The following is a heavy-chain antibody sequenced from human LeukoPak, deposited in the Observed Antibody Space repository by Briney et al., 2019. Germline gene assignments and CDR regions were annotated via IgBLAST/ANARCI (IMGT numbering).Heavy chain of an antibody. J-gene: IGHJ4*02. CDR2: ISGSGGST. CDR1: GFTFSSYA. Sequence: GGSLRLSGAASGFTFSSYAMSWVRQAPGKGLEWVSAISGSGGSTYYADSVKGRFTISRDNSKNTLYLQMNSLRAEDTAVYYCAKRISTAGIAAAGTREDWGQGTLVTVSS. CDR3: AKRISTAGIAAAGTRED. V-gene: IGHV3-23*01. D-gene: IGHD6-13*01.